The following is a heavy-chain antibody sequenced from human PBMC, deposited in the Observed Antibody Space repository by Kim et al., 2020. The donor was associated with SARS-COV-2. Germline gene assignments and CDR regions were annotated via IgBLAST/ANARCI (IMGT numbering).Heavy chain of an antibody. CDR1: GFTVSSNY. CDR2: IYSGGST. CDR3: ARAPSYYYDSSGWGAFDI. Sequence: GGSLRLSCAASGFTVSSNYMSWVRQAPGKGLEWVSVIYSGGSTYYADSVKGRFTISRDNSKNTLYLQMNSLRAEDTAVYYCARAPSYYYDSSGWGAFDIWGQGTMVTVSS. V-gene: IGHV3-66*01. D-gene: IGHD3-22*01. J-gene: IGHJ3*02.